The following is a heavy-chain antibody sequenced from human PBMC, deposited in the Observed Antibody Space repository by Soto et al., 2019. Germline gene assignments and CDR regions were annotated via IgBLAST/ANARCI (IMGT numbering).Heavy chain of an antibody. D-gene: IGHD1-26*01. J-gene: IGHJ4*02. CDR3: ARGGGSFDY. V-gene: IGHV4-59*11. Sequence: LSLTCTVSGVSITGHYWSWIRQPPGKGLEWVGYIFYSGSTTYSPSLKSRVTISVDTSNNQFSLKLSSVTAADTAVYYCARGGGSFDYWGQGTLVTVSS. CDR2: IFYSGST. CDR1: GVSITGHY.